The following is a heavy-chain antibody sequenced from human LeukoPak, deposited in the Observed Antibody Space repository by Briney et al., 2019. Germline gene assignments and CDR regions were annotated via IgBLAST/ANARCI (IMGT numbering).Heavy chain of an antibody. CDR1: GGSFSGYY. CDR3: ARGYSAKSRPVGY. V-gene: IGHV4-34*01. Sequence: PSETLSLTCAASGGSFSGYYWSWIRQPPGKGLEWIGEINHSGSTNYNPSLKSRVTISVDTSKNQFSLKLSSVTAADTAVYYCARGYSAKSRPVGYWGQGTLVTVSS. CDR2: INHSGST. J-gene: IGHJ4*02. D-gene: IGHD2-15*01.